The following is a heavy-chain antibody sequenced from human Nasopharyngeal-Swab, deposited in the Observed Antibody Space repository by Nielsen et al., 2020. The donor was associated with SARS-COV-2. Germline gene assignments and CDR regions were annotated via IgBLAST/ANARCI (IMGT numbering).Heavy chain of an antibody. J-gene: IGHJ5*02. Sequence: LKISCKGSGHSFTSYWIGWVRQMPGKGLEWMGIIYPGDSDTRYSPSFQGQVTISADKSISTAYLQWSSLKASDTAMYYCARAYYYGSGSYYTQGGDWFDPWGQGTLVTVSS. CDR3: ARAYYYGSGSYYTQGGDWFDP. V-gene: IGHV5-51*01. CDR2: IYPGDSDT. D-gene: IGHD3-10*01. CDR1: GHSFTSYW.